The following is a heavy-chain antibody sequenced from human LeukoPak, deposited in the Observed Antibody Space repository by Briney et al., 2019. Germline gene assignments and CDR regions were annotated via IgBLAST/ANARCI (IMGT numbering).Heavy chain of an antibody. Sequence: GGSLRLSCAASGFTISADFMSWVRQAPGKGLEWVSIMYSVGSTFYADSVKGRFTISRDPSKNSLDLQMGGLRVDDTAVYYCARDLSGYSYGFWGDLWGQGTLVTVSS. V-gene: IGHV3-66*01. CDR2: MYSVGST. D-gene: IGHD5-18*01. CDR3: ARDLSGYSYGFWGDL. CDR1: GFTISADF. J-gene: IGHJ4*02.